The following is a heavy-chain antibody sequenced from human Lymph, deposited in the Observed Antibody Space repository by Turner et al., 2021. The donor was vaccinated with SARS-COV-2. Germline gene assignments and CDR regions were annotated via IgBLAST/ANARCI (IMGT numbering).Heavy chain of an antibody. J-gene: IGHJ6*02. Sequence: EVQLVEFGGGLVQPGGSLRLPCAASGITVSRNYMSWVRQAPGKGLEWVSVIYSVGSSYYADSVKGRFTISRHNSKNTLYLQMNSLRAEDTAVYYCARDLDTAGGMDVWGQGTTVTVSS. V-gene: IGHV3-53*04. CDR3: ARDLDTAGGMDV. CDR1: GITVSRNY. D-gene: IGHD5-18*01. CDR2: IYSVGSS.